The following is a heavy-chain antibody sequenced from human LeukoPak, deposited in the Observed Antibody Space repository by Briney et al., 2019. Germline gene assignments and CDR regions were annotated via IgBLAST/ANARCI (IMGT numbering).Heavy chain of an antibody. CDR3: ARGTTALMDV. J-gene: IGHJ6*03. CDR1: GFTFSDYY. D-gene: IGHD2-21*02. Sequence: GGSLRLSCAASGFTFSDYYMSWIRQAPGKGLEWVSYISSGTSSIYCADSVKGRFTISRDNAKNSLYLQMNSLRAEDTAVYYCARGTTALMDVWGKGTTVTVSS. CDR2: ISSGTSSI. V-gene: IGHV3-11*04.